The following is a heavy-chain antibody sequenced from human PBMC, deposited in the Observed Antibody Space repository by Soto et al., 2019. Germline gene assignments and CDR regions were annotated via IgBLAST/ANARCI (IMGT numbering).Heavy chain of an antibody. CDR1: GFTFSSYW. D-gene: IGHD7-27*01. J-gene: IGHJ4*02. CDR2: INSDGSST. Sequence: GGSLRLSCEASGFTFSSYWMHWVCQAPGKGLVWVSRINSDGSSTSYADSVKGRFTISRDNAKNTLFLQMNSLRAEDTAVYYCASSLLTPFDYWGQGTLVTVSS. V-gene: IGHV3-74*01. CDR3: ASSLLTPFDY.